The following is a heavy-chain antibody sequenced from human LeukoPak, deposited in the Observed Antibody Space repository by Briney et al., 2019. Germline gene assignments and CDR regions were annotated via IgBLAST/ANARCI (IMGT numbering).Heavy chain of an antibody. CDR2: INANGNTI. Sequence: PGGSLRLSCAASGFTFSSFEMNWVRQAPGKGLEWVSYINANGNTIYDADSVKGRFTISRDNAKNSLFLQMNSLRVEDTAVYFCAREIDAFDMWGQGTTVTVSS. CDR1: GFTFSSFE. V-gene: IGHV3-48*03. CDR3: AREIDAFDM. J-gene: IGHJ3*02.